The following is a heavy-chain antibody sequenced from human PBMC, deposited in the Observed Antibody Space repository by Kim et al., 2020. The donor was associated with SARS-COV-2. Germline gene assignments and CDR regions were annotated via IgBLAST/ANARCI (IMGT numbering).Heavy chain of an antibody. V-gene: IGHV3-64*01. CDR3: ARGDSGGSGWYFDF. D-gene: IGHD3-10*01. CDR1: GFTFSSYA. CDR2: ISTKGGGT. J-gene: IGHJ4*02. Sequence: GGSLRLSCAASGFTFSSYAMHWVRQAPGKGLEYVSGISTKGGGTYYANYVKGRFTISRDNSKNTMYLQMGSLRAEDMAVYYCARGDSGGSGWYFDFWGQGALVTVSS.